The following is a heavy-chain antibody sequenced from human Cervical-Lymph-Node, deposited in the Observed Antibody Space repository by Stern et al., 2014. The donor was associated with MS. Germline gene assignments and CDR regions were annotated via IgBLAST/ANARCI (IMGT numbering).Heavy chain of an antibody. CDR1: GGSISGYY. Sequence: QVQLVESGPGLVEPSETLSLTCTASGGSISGYYWTWIRQPPGKGLEWIGYIYYSGSTRYNPSLKSRVSTSLDTSKNQFSLKLTSVTAADTAVYYCARSNWDDAPNFEFWGQGTLVTVSS. J-gene: IGHJ4*02. CDR2: IYYSGST. V-gene: IGHV4-59*01. D-gene: IGHD1-1*01. CDR3: ARSNWDDAPNFEF.